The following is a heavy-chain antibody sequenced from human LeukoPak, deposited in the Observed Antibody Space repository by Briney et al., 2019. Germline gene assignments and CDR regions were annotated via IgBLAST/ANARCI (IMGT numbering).Heavy chain of an antibody. CDR1: GFTFSSYS. Sequence: GGSLRLSCAASGFTFSSYSMNWVRQAPGKGLEWVSSISSSSSYIYYADSVKGRFTISRDNAKNSLYLQMNSLRAEDTAVYYCARRVTMECFDYWGQGTLVTVSS. V-gene: IGHV3-21*01. D-gene: IGHD4/OR15-4a*01. CDR2: ISSSSSYI. J-gene: IGHJ4*02. CDR3: ARRVTMECFDY.